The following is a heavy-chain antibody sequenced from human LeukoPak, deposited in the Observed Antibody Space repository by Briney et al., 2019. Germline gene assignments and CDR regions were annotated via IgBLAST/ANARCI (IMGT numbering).Heavy chain of an antibody. D-gene: IGHD2-15*01. CDR2: IYYSGST. Sequence: PSQTLSLTCTVSGGSISSSSYYWGWIRQPPGKGLEWIGSIYYSGSTYYNPSLKSRVTISVDTSKNQFSLKLSSVTAADTAVYYCARPYEVAATSDAFDIWGQGTMVTVSS. CDR3: ARPYEVAATSDAFDI. CDR1: GGSISSSSYY. V-gene: IGHV4-39*01. J-gene: IGHJ3*02.